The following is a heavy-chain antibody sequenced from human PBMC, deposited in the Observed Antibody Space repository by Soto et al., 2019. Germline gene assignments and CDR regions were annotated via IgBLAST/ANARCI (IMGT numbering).Heavy chain of an antibody. Sequence: SETLSLTCAVYGGSFSGYYWSWIRQPPGKGLEWIGEINHSGSTNYNPSLKSRVTISVDTSKNQFSLKLSSVTAADTAVYCCARYPMGSGSYYHTFDYWGQGNLVTVSS. V-gene: IGHV4-34*01. J-gene: IGHJ4*02. CDR1: GGSFSGYY. D-gene: IGHD3-10*01. CDR3: ARYPMGSGSYYHTFDY. CDR2: INHSGST.